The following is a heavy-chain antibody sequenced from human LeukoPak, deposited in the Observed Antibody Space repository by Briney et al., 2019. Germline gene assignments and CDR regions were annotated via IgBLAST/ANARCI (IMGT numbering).Heavy chain of an antibody. Sequence: PSETLPLTCTVSGGSISSYYWSWIRQPPGKGLEWIGYIYYSGSTNYNPSLKSRVTISVDTSKNQFSLKLSSVTAADTAVYYCATMGATTNEDYWGQGTLVTVSS. CDR1: GGSISSYY. J-gene: IGHJ4*02. V-gene: IGHV4-59*01. CDR3: ATMGATTNEDY. D-gene: IGHD1-26*01. CDR2: IYYSGST.